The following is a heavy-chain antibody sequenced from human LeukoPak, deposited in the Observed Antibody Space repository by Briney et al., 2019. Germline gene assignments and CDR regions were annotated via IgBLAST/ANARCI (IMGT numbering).Heavy chain of an antibody. D-gene: IGHD3-10*01. CDR2: ISSSSGTI. CDR1: GFTFSSYS. Sequence: GGSLKLFCAASGFTFSSYSMIWVRQAPGKGLEWVSYISSSSGTIYYADSVKGRFTISRDNAKNSLYLQMNSLRDDDTAVYYCARGYGSGSYFFDYWGQGTLVTVSS. V-gene: IGHV3-48*02. J-gene: IGHJ4*02. CDR3: ARGYGSGSYFFDY.